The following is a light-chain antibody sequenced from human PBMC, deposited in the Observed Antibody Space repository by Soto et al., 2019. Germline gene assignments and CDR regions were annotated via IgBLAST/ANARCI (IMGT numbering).Light chain of an antibody. V-gene: IGLV2-14*01. CDR1: SSDVGGYNY. CDR2: EVS. CDR3: GSYTIRRPYV. Sequence: QSVLTQPASVSGSPGQSITISCTGSSSDVGGYNYVSWYQQHPGRAPKLIIYEVSNRPSGVSNRFSGSKSGNTASLTISGLQAEDEADYYCGSYTIRRPYVFGTGTKVTVL. J-gene: IGLJ1*01.